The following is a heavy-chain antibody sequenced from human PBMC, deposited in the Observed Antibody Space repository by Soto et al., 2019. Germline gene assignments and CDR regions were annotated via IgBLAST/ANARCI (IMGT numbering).Heavy chain of an antibody. D-gene: IGHD3-3*01. J-gene: IGHJ5*02. V-gene: IGHV3-53*04. CDR3: AKETIFGVVTTTRGDNWFDP. CDR1: GFTVSSNY. CDR2: IYSGGST. Sequence: GGSLRLSCAASGFTVSSNYMSWVRQAPGKGLEWVSVIYSGGSTYYADSVKGRFTISRHNSKNTLYLQMNSLRAEDTAVYYCAKETIFGVVTTTRGDNWFDPWGQGTLVTVSS.